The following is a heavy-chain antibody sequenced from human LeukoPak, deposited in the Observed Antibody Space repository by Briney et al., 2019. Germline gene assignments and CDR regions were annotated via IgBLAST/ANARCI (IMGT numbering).Heavy chain of an antibody. CDR3: AKDSRAKGRTFPPGFPDR. CDR1: GFTFTNYG. D-gene: IGHD2/OR15-2a*01. Sequence: QAGGSLRLSCSASGFTFTNYGMHWVRQAPGKGLEWLTFMRYDGNEEYYADSVKGRFSISRDNSKNTVDLQMNSLRAADTARYYCAKDSRAKGRTFPPGFPDRWGQGTLVIVSS. J-gene: IGHJ5*02. CDR2: MRYDGNEE. V-gene: IGHV3-30*02.